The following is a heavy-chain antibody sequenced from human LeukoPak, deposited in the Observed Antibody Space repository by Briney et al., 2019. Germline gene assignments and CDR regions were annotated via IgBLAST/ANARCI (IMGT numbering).Heavy chain of an antibody. CDR2: ISGSGDST. Sequence: GGTLRLSCGASGFTFSSFGISWVRHAPRKGLEWVSTISGSGDSTYYADSAKGRFTISRDNSKNTLYLQMNSLRAEDTAVYYCAKGGAVSSKSITMVRGTRRYYYYMDVWGKGTTVTISS. D-gene: IGHD3-10*01. CDR3: AKGGAVSSKSITMVRGTRRYYYYMDV. V-gene: IGHV3-23*01. CDR1: GFTFSSFG. J-gene: IGHJ6*03.